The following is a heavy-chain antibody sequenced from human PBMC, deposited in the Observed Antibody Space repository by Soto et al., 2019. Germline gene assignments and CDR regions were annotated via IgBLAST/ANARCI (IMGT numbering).Heavy chain of an antibody. D-gene: IGHD3-3*02. CDR3: AHRRALDWFDP. V-gene: IGHV2-5*02. CDR2: IYWDDDK. CDR1: GFSLSTSGVG. Sequence: QITLKESGPTLVKPTQTLTLTCTFSGFSLSTSGVGVGWIRQPPGKALEWLALIYWDDDKRYSPSLKSRLTITKDTAKNHVVLTMTNMDPVDTATYYCAHRRALDWFDPWGQGTLVTVSS. J-gene: IGHJ5*02.